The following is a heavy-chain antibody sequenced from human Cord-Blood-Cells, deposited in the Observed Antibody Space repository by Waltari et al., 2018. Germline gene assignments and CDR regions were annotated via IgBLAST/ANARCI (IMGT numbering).Heavy chain of an antibody. V-gene: IGHV4-34*01. Sequence: QVKLQPLAAGLLKPSETLHLTCAVYGGSISGYFCGWFRQLPGKGLEWIGEVNHSGSTNYNPSLKSRVTISVDTSKNQFSLKRSSVTAADTAVYYCARGPGGSYDAFDIWGQGTMVTVSS. CDR1: GGSISGYF. J-gene: IGHJ3*02. CDR2: VNHSGST. D-gene: IGHD1-26*01. CDR3: ARGPGGSYDAFDI.